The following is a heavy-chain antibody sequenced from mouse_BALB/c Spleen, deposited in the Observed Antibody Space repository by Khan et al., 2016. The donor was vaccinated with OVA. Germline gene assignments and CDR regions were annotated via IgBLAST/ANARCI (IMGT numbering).Heavy chain of an antibody. J-gene: IGHJ4*01. CDR1: GYTFTTAG. Sequence: QIQLVQSGPELKKPGETVRISCKASGYTFTTAGIQWVQKMPGKGLKWIGWIKTHSGVPKYAEDFKGRFAFSLEISVSTAYLQITNLKNEDTATXFWARGAAHYYRNDGGAMEYWGQGTSVTVSS. D-gene: IGHD2-14*01. V-gene: IGHV9-4*02. CDR2: IKTHSGVP. CDR3: ARGAAHYYRNDGGAMEY.